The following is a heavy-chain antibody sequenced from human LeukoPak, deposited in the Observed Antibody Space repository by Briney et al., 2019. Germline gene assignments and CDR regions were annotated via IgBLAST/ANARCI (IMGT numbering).Heavy chain of an antibody. D-gene: IGHD3-22*01. CDR3: ARGFDYYDSSGYGFDY. J-gene: IGHJ4*02. CDR1: GFTFSSYW. V-gene: IGHV3-7*01. Sequence: PGGSLRLSCAASGFTFSSYWMSWVRQAPGKGLEWVANIKQDGSEKYYVDSVKGRFTISRDNAKNSLYLQMISLRAEDTAVYYCARGFDYYDSSGYGFDYWGQGTLVTVSS. CDR2: IKQDGSEK.